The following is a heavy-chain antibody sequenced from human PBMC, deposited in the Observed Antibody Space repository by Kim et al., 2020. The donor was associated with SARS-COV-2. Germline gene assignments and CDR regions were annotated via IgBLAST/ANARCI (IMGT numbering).Heavy chain of an antibody. CDR2: IHYSGST. Sequence: SETLSLTCTVSGDSIRNYFWSWIRQLPEKGLQWIGYIHYSGSTNYNPSLKGRVTLSVDSSKNQFSLNLNSVTAADTAVYYCAITGSGLFDYWGQGTPVTVSS. J-gene: IGHJ4*02. V-gene: IGHV4-59*08. CDR1: GDSIRNYF. CDR3: AITGSGLFDY. D-gene: IGHD5-12*01.